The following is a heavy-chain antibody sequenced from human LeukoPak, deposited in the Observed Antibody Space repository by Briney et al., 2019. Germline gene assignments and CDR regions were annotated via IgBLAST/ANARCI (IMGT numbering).Heavy chain of an antibody. CDR1: GFTFSSYA. V-gene: IGHV3-23*01. J-gene: IGHJ3*02. CDR3: AKLALYGRDAFDI. CDR2: ISGSGAST. Sequence: GGSLRLSCAASGFTFSSYAMSWVRQAPGKGLEWGSAISGSGASTYYADSVKGRFTISRDNSKNTLYLQMNSLRAEDTAVYYCAKLALYGRDAFDIWGQGTMVTVSS. D-gene: IGHD3-10*01.